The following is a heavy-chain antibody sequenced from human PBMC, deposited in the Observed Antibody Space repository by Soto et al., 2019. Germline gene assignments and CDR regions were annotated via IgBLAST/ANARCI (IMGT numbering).Heavy chain of an antibody. Sequence: QVQLQESGPGLVKPSQTLSLTCTVSGGSISSGDYYWSWIRQPPGKGLEWIGYIYYSGSTYYNPSLKRRVTISVDTSKNQFSLKLSSVTAADTAVYYCARESGYPFYYYYYGMDVWGQGTTVTVSS. J-gene: IGHJ6*02. CDR2: IYYSGST. D-gene: IGHD3-3*01. V-gene: IGHV4-30-4*01. CDR1: GGSISSGDYY. CDR3: ARESGYPFYYYYYGMDV.